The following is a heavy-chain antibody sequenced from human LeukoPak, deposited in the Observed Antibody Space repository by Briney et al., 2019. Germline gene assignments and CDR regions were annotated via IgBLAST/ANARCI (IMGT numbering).Heavy chain of an antibody. Sequence: PGGSLRPSCAASGFTFSSYAMSWVRQAPGKGLEWVSAISGSGGSTYYADSVKGRFTISRDNSKNTLYLQMNSLRAEDTAVYYCAKPSSSWYGYFDYWGQGTLVTVSS. CDR3: AKPSSSWYGYFDY. V-gene: IGHV3-23*01. D-gene: IGHD6-13*01. CDR1: GFTFSSYA. J-gene: IGHJ4*02. CDR2: ISGSGGST.